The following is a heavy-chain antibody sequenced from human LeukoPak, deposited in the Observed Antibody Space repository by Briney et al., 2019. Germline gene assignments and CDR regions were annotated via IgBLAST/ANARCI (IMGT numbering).Heavy chain of an antibody. CDR3: ARFGVRGVKIDY. J-gene: IGHJ4*02. CDR1: GYSISSGYY. Sequence: SETLSLTCAVSGYSISSGYYWGWIRQPPGKGLEWIGSTYHSGSTYYNPSLKSRVTILVDTSKNQFSLKLSSVTAADTAVYYCARFGVRGVKIDYWGQGTLVTVSS. CDR2: TYHSGST. V-gene: IGHV4-38-2*01. D-gene: IGHD3-10*01.